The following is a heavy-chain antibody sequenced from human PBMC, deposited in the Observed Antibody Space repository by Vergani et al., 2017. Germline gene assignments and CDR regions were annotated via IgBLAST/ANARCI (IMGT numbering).Heavy chain of an antibody. CDR1: GFPFRDFY. V-gene: IGHV3-11*01. CDR3: ARGNWNDGFNSYYYMDV. Sequence: QVQLVESGGTLVKPGGSLRLSCAASGFPFRDFYMTWIRQVPGKGLEWVSHISDSVTSINYADSVKGRFTVSRDNAKKSLYLQMTSLRVEDTAVYYCARGNWNDGFNSYYYMDVWGKGTTVTVSS. J-gene: IGHJ6*03. CDR2: ISDSVTSI. D-gene: IGHD1-1*01.